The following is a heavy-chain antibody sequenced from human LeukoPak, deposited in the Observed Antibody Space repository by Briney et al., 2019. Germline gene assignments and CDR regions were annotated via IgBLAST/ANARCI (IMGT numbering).Heavy chain of an antibody. D-gene: IGHD2-2*01. V-gene: IGHV3-49*04. Sequence: GGSLRLSCSTSGFTFGDYAMSWVRQAPGKGLEWVGFIQAKSYGGATKYAASVNGRFSISRDDSQSIANLQMNDLKTEDTAVYYCTRAPHPRCSSSGCYLDYWGQGTLVTVSS. CDR1: GFTFGDYA. CDR3: TRAPHPRCSSSGCYLDY. J-gene: IGHJ4*02. CDR2: IQAKSYGGAT.